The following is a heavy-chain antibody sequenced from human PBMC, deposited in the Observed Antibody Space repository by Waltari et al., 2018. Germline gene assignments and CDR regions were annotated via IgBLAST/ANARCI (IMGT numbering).Heavy chain of an antibody. V-gene: IGHV1-24*01. J-gene: IGHJ4*02. Sequence: QVQLVQSGAEVKKPGASVTVSCKVSGYTLTELSMHWVRQAPGKGLEWMGGFDPEDGETIYAQKFQGRVTMTEDTSTDTAYMELSSPRSEDTAVYYCATAGGVYSSGWYSFDYWGQGTLVTVSS. CDR2: FDPEDGET. CDR1: GYTLTELS. CDR3: ATAGGVYSSGWYSFDY. D-gene: IGHD6-19*01.